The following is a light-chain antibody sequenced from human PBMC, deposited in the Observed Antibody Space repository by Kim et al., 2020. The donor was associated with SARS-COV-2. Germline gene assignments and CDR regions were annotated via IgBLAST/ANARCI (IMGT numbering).Light chain of an antibody. Sequence: LSPGERPALSCRASQRVTNSFCAWYQQKRGHAPSLLLYAASTRTTGIPDRFSGSGSGSDYTLTITRLEPEDFAVYYCQQYGDSITFGQGTRLEIK. CDR1: QRVTNSF. J-gene: IGKJ5*01. V-gene: IGKV3-20*01. CDR3: QQYGDSIT. CDR2: AAS.